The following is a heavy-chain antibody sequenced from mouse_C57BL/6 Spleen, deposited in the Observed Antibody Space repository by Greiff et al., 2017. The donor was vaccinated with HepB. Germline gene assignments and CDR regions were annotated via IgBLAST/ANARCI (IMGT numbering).Heavy chain of an antibody. D-gene: IGHD2-5*01. CDR3: ARSGSNYVGFAY. CDR1: GYAFSSSW. J-gene: IGHJ3*01. V-gene: IGHV1-82*01. CDR2: IYPGDGDT. Sequence: QVQLKQSGPELVKPGASVKISCKASGYAFSSSWMNWVKQRPGKGLEWIGRIYPGDGDTNYNGKFKGKATLTADKSSSTAYMQLSSLTSEDSAVYFCARSGSNYVGFAYWGQGTLVTVSA.